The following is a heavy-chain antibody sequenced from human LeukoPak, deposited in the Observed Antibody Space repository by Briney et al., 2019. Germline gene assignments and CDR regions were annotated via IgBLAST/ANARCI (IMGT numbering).Heavy chain of an antibody. D-gene: IGHD3-16*01. CDR3: VRHLGLMTNLQY. V-gene: IGHV4-59*08. CDR1: GGSISRYY. Sequence: PSETLSLTCTVSGGSISRYYWSWIRLPPGKGLEYIGCIDHNGRTNYSPSLQSRVTMSVDTSKNQFSLNLTSVTAADTAVYYCVRHLGLMTNLQYWGPGTLITVSS. CDR2: IDHNGRT. J-gene: IGHJ1*01.